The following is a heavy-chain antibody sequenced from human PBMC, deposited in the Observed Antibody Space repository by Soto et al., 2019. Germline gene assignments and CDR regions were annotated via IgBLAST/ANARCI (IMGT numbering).Heavy chain of an antibody. CDR2: ISGTGST. CDR1: GFSFSLYA. V-gene: IGHV3-23*01. J-gene: IGHJ4*02. D-gene: IGHD6-13*01. Sequence: EVQLLESGGGLVQPGESLRLSCAASGFSFSLYAMTWVRQAPGKGLEWVSTISGTGSTYYADSVKGRFTISRDNSKATVYLQMNNLRAEHTAVYYCAKRDGAAAAGIDYWGQGNLVTVSS. CDR3: AKRDGAAAAGIDY.